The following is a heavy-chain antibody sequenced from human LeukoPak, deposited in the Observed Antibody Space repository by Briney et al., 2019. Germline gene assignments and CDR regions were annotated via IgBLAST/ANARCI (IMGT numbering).Heavy chain of an antibody. CDR1: GFTFSSHS. CDR2: ISSSSNYI. J-gene: IGHJ4*02. V-gene: IGHV3-21*01. D-gene: IGHD3-22*01. CDR3: AKGPLPYDSSGYSNY. Sequence: GGSLRLSCAASGFTFSSHSMTWVRQAPGKGLEWVSSISSSSNYIYYADSVKGRFTISRDNAKNSLYLQANSLRAEDTAVYYCAKGPLPYDSSGYSNYWGQGTLVTVSS.